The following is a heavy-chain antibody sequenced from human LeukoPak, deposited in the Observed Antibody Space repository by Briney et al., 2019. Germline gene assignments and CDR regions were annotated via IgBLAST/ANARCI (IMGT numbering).Heavy chain of an antibody. V-gene: IGHV1-2*02. J-gene: IGHJ4*02. CDR2: INPKSGGT. D-gene: IGHD3-22*01. Sequence: ASVKVSCKASGYTFTGYYMHWVRQAPGQGLEWMGWINPKSGGTNYAQKFQGRVTMTRDTSITTAYMELSRLRSDDTAMYFCARDREYYDSSGYFPFDYWGQGTLVTVSS. CDR3: ARDREYYDSSGYFPFDY. CDR1: GYTFTGYY.